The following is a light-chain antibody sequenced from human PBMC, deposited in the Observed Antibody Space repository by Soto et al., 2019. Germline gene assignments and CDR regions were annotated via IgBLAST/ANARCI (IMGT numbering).Light chain of an antibody. J-gene: IGKJ3*01. V-gene: IGKV3-15*01. CDR1: QSVSTN. CDR3: QHYNNWPPGIT. Sequence: EIVMTQSPATLSVSPGERATLSCRASQSVSTNLAWYQQKPGQAPRLLIYAASTRATGIPARFSGSGSGTEFTLTIRSLQSEDFAVYSCQHYNNWPPGITFGPGTKVDI. CDR2: AAS.